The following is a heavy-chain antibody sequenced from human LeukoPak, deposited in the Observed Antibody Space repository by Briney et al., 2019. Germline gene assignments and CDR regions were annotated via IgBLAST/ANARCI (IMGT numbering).Heavy chain of an antibody. CDR3: ARRTDY. Sequence: SETLSLTCTVSGGSMNNYYWNWSRQPAGKGLEWIGHIYSSGSTNYNPSLKSRVTMSIDTSKNQFFLKLSSVTAADTAVYYCARRTDYWGQGTLVTVSS. J-gene: IGHJ4*02. D-gene: IGHD1-14*01. V-gene: IGHV4-4*07. CDR2: IYSSGST. CDR1: GGSMNNYY.